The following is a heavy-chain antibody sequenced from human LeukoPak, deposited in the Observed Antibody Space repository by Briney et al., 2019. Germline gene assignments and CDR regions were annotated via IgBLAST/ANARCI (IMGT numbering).Heavy chain of an antibody. CDR2: ISGSGGST. Sequence: GRSLRLSCAASGFTFSSYGMHWVRQAPGKGLEWVSAISGSGGSTYYADSVKGRFTISRDNSKNTLYLQMNSLRAEDTAVYYCAKIQGYCSGGSCYPYFDYWGQGTLVTVSS. CDR3: AKIQGYCSGGSCYPYFDY. J-gene: IGHJ4*02. D-gene: IGHD2-15*01. CDR1: GFTFSSYG. V-gene: IGHV3-23*01.